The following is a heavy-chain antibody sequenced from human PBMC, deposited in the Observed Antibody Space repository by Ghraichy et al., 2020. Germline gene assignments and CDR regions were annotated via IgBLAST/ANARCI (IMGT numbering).Heavy chain of an antibody. CDR2: ISSSGDTI. Sequence: GGSLRLSCAASGFSFSSYELSWVRQAPGKGLEWVSYISSSGDTIFYADSVKGRFTISRDNAKNSLYLQMNSLRDEDTAVYYCAREERYSGLGALDSWGQGTLVTVSS. CDR3: AREERYSGLGALDS. D-gene: IGHD5-12*01. J-gene: IGHJ4*02. CDR1: GFSFSSYE. V-gene: IGHV3-48*02.